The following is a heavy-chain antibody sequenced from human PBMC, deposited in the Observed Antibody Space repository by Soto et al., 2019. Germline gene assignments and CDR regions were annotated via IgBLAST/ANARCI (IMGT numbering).Heavy chain of an antibody. V-gene: IGHV1-18*01. CDR1: GYTFTSYG. D-gene: IGHD3-22*01. CDR3: ARVMSRRYYDSSGYPGYYYYYGMDV. Sequence: ASVKVSCKASGYTFTSYGISWVRQAPGQGLEWMGWISAYNGNTNYAQKLQGRVTMTTDTSTSTAYMELRSLRSDDTAVYYCARVMSRRYYDSSGYPGYYYYYGMDVWGQGTTVTVSS. CDR2: ISAYNGNT. J-gene: IGHJ6*02.